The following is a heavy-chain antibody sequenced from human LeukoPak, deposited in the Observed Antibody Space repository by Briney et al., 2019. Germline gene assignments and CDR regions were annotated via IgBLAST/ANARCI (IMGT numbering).Heavy chain of an antibody. CDR1: GYSFTSYW. D-gene: IGHD3-10*01. CDR2: IYPGDSDT. Sequence: LGESLKISCKGSGYSFTSYWIGWVRQMPGKGLEWMGIIYPGDSDTRYSPSFQGQVTISADKSISTAYLQWSSLKASDTAMYYCAGGGGSGSYFVNWFDPWGQGTLVTVSS. V-gene: IGHV5-51*01. CDR3: AGGGGSGSYFVNWFDP. J-gene: IGHJ5*02.